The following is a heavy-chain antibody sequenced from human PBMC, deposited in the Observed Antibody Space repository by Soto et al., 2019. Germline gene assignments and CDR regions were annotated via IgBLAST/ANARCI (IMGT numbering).Heavy chain of an antibody. CDR3: AKDGGNRVRDGMDV. J-gene: IGHJ6*02. Sequence: XVSLLLSCAASGFTFDDYTMHWVRQAPGKGLEWVSLISWDGGSTYYADSVKGRFTISRDNSKNSLYLQMNSLRTEDTALYYCAKDGGNRVRDGMDVWGQGTTVTVSS. V-gene: IGHV3-43*01. D-gene: IGHD2-15*01. CDR1: GFTFDDYT. CDR2: ISWDGGST.